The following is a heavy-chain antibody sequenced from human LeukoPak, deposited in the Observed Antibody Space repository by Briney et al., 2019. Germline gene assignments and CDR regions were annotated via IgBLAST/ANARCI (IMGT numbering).Heavy chain of an antibody. Sequence: ASVKVSCKASGYTFTGYYMHWVRQAPGQGLEWMGWINPNSGGTNYAQKFQGRVTMTRDTSISTAYMELSRLRSDDTAVYYCARASDYVWGSYRFPDYWGQGTLVTVSS. V-gene: IGHV1-2*02. CDR1: GYTFTGYY. CDR3: ARASDYVWGSYRFPDY. J-gene: IGHJ4*02. D-gene: IGHD3-16*02. CDR2: INPNSGGT.